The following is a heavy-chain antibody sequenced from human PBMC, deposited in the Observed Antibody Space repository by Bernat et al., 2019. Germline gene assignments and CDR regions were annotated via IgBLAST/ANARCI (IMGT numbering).Heavy chain of an antibody. CDR2: INSDGSST. V-gene: IGHV3-74*01. CDR1: GFTFSSYW. D-gene: IGHD3-3*01. J-gene: IGHJ6*03. CDR3: ARDHEDYDFWSGVYYYYMDV. Sequence: EVQLVESGGGLVQPGGSLRLSCAASGFTFSSYWMHWVRQAPGKGLVWVSRINSDGSSTSYADSVKGRFTISRDNAKNTLYLQMNSLRAEDTAVYYCARDHEDYDFWSGVYYYYMDVWGKGTTVTVSS.